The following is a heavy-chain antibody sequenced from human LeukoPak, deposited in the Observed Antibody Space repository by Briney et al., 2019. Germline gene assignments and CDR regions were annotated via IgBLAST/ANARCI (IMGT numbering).Heavy chain of an antibody. Sequence: ASVKVSCKASGYTFTSYAMHWVRQAPGQRLEWMGWINAGNGNTKYSQKFQGRVTITRDTSASTAYMELSSLRSEDMAVYYCARDPYYYDSSGYLFDYWGQGTLVTVSS. V-gene: IGHV1-3*01. CDR3: ARDPYYYDSSGYLFDY. CDR2: INAGNGNT. J-gene: IGHJ4*02. D-gene: IGHD3-22*01. CDR1: GYTFTSYA.